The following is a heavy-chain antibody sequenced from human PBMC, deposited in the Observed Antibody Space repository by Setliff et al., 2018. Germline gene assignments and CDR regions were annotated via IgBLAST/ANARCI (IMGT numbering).Heavy chain of an antibody. Sequence: RASVKVSCKVSGYTLTELSMHWVRQAPGKGLEWMGGFDPEDGETIYAQKFQGRVTMTEDTSTDTAYMELSSLRSEDTAVYYCATGTTDRGIVAYYYYYMDVWGKGTTVTVSS. CDR1: GYTLTELS. V-gene: IGHV1-24*01. D-gene: IGHD3-22*01. J-gene: IGHJ6*03. CDR3: ATGTTDRGIVAYYYYYMDV. CDR2: FDPEDGET.